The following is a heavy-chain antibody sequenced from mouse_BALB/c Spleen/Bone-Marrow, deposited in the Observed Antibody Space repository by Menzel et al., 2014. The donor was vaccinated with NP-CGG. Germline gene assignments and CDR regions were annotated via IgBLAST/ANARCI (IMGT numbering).Heavy chain of an antibody. D-gene: IGHD2-1*01. J-gene: IGHJ3*01. V-gene: IGHV5-9-3*01. CDR1: GFTFSSYA. Sequence: EVQVVESGGGLVKPGGSLKPSCAASGFTFSSYAMSWVRQTPEKRLEWVATISSGGSYTYYPDSVKGRFTISRDNAKNTLYLQMSSLRSEDTAMYYCARDYGNYGFAYWGQGTLVTVSA. CDR2: ISSGGSYT. CDR3: ARDYGNYGFAY.